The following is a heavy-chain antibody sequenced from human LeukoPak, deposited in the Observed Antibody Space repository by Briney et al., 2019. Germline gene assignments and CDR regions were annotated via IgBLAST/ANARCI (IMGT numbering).Heavy chain of an antibody. Sequence: GGSLRLSCAASGLTFSDHWFNWVRQAPGKGLEWVAVISYDGSNKYYADSVKGRFTISRDNSKNTLYLQMNSLRAEDTAVYYCAKDVVDGSGSSLYYFDYWGQGTLVTVSS. CDR1: GLTFSDHW. CDR2: ISYDGSNK. D-gene: IGHD3-10*01. V-gene: IGHV3-30*18. J-gene: IGHJ4*02. CDR3: AKDVVDGSGSSLYYFDY.